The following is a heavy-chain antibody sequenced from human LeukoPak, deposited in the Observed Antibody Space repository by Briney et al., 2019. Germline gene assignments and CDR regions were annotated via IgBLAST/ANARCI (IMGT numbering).Heavy chain of an antibody. CDR3: ARNDWGPPYYMDV. D-gene: IGHD7-27*01. CDR1: GSTFSSYA. Sequence: PGGSLRLSCAASGSTFSSYAMSWVRRAPGKGLEWVSAISGSGGSTYYADSVKGRFTISRDNSKNTLYLQMNSLRAEDTAVYYCARNDWGPPYYMDVWGKGTTVTVSS. V-gene: IGHV3-23*01. CDR2: ISGSGGST. J-gene: IGHJ6*03.